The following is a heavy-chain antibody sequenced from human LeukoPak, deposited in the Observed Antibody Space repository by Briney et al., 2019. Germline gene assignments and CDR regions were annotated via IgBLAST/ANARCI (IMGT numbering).Heavy chain of an antibody. CDR3: ARGIGDTAMVTNDY. CDR1: GYTFTSYD. J-gene: IGHJ4*02. V-gene: IGHV1-8*03. Sequence: ASVKVSCKASGYTFTSYDINWVRQATGQGLEWMGWMNPNSGNTGYAQKFQGRVTITRNTSISTAYMELSSLRSEDTAVYYCARGIGDTAMVTNDYWGQGTLVTVSS. D-gene: IGHD5-18*01. CDR2: MNPNSGNT.